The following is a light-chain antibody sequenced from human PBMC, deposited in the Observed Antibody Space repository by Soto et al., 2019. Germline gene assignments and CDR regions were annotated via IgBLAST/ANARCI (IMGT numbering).Light chain of an antibody. CDR3: AAWDGSLSGYV. Sequence: QSALIQPPSVSGSPGQSVTISCTGTSSDVGSYDYVSWYQQHPGTVPKPMIYNVNTRPSGVPDRFSGSKSGNTASMTISGLRSEDEADYYCAAWDGSLSGYVFGAGTKVTVL. CDR1: SSDVGSYDY. J-gene: IGLJ1*01. V-gene: IGLV2-11*01. CDR2: NVN.